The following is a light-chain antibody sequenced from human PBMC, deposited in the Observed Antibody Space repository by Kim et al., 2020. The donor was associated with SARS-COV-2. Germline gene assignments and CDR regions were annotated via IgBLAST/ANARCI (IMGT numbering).Light chain of an antibody. CDR3: QQYDYSLPWT. Sequence: EIVLTQAPGTLSLSPGARATLSCRASQSVSSSYLAWYQQKPGQATRLLIYGASSRATGIPDRFSGSGSGTDFTLTISRLEPEDFAVYYCQQYDYSLPWTFGQGTKV. CDR1: QSVSSSY. V-gene: IGKV3-20*01. J-gene: IGKJ1*01. CDR2: GAS.